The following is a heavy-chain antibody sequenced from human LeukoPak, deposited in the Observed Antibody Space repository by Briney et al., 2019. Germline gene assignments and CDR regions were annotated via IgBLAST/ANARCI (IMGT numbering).Heavy chain of an antibody. J-gene: IGHJ4*02. CDR2: INPNSGGT. Sequence: ASVKVSCKASGYTFTGYYMHWVRQAPGQGLEWMGWINPNSGGTNYAQKFQGRVTMTRDTSISTACMELSRLRSDDTAVYYCAASIAARPVYWGQGTLVTVSS. D-gene: IGHD6-6*01. V-gene: IGHV1-2*02. CDR1: GYTFTGYY. CDR3: AASIAARPVY.